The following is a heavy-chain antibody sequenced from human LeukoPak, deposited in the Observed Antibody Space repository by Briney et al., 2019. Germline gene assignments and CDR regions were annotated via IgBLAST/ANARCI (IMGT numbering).Heavy chain of an antibody. J-gene: IGHJ3*02. CDR1: GGSISSGDYY. Sequence: SQTLSLTCTVSGGSISSGDYYWSWIRQPPGKGLEWIGYIYYSGSTYYNPSLKSRVTISVDTSKNQFSLKLSSVTAADTAVYYCARVLTGYYWDAFDIWGQGTMVTVSS. D-gene: IGHD3-9*01. CDR3: ARVLTGYYWDAFDI. CDR2: IYYSGST. V-gene: IGHV4-30-4*08.